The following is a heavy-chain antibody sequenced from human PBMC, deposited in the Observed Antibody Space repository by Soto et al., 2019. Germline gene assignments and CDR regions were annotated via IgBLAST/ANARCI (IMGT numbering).Heavy chain of an antibody. D-gene: IGHD3-16*01. V-gene: IGHV4-34*01. J-gene: IGHJ5*02. CDR2: INHVGGT. CDR1: GGFLSESY. Sequence: SETLSLTCAVYGGFLSESYWTWIRQPPGKGLEWIGEINHVGGTNYNPSLKSRVTMSVGTSQNQFSLRLISVTAADTAMYFCVRIRYQLPSSVLWLDPWGQGTPATVSS. CDR3: VRIRYQLPSSVLWLDP.